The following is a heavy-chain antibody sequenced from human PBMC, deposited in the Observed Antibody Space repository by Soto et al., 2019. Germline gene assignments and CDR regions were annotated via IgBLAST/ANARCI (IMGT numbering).Heavy chain of an antibody. CDR3: TIVQVADSALDH. D-gene: IGHD2-8*02. CDR1: GFTFRSYG. Sequence: GGSLRLSCAASGFTFRSYGMHWVRQAPGKGLEWVAGISLDGSNILYADSVKGRFTISRDNSKNTLFLHMSNLRAEDTAMYYCTIVQVADSALDHWGQGTMVTVSS. CDR2: ISLDGSNI. V-gene: IGHV3-30*03. J-gene: IGHJ4*02.